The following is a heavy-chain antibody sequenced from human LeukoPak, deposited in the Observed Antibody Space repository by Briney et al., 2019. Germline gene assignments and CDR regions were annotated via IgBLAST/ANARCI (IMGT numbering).Heavy chain of an antibody. CDR2: IYYSGIT. CDR3: ARLRDGNILGLYNYFMDV. CDR1: GGSISKQY. J-gene: IGHJ6*03. V-gene: IGHV4-59*05. D-gene: IGHD5-24*01. Sequence: SETLSLTFTVSGGSISKQYWTWVRQSAGKGLEWIGSIYYSGITYYNPSLKSRVTISVDTSKNQFSLKVSSVTAADTAVYYCARLRDGNILGLYNYFMDVWGKGTTVTVSS.